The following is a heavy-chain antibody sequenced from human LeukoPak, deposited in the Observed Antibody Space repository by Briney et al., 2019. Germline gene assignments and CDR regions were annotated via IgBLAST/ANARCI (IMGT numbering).Heavy chain of an antibody. CDR3: ARHWYDSSGYADAFDI. D-gene: IGHD3-22*01. CDR2: IYYSGST. J-gene: IGHJ3*02. V-gene: IGHV4-59*08. CDR1: GGSISSDH. Sequence: SESLYLTRTVSGGSISSDHRSWIREPPGKGLEGIGNIYYSGSTNYNPSLKSRVTLSVDTSKNQFSLKLSSETAADTAVYYCARHWYDSSGYADAFDIWGQGTMVTVS.